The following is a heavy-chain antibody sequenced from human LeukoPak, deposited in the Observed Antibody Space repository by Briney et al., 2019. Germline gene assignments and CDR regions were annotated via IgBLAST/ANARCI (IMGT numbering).Heavy chain of an antibody. D-gene: IGHD6-19*01. CDR2: INSDGRNT. CDR3: ARDSAKQWPVRPD. V-gene: IGHV3-74*01. CDR1: GFTFRNYW. J-gene: IGHJ4*02. Sequence: GGSLRLSFAASGFTFRNYWMHWVRPAPGKGLVWVSRINSDGRNTSYADSVKGRFTISRDNVKNTLYLQMNSLRAVNTAVYYCARDSAKQWPVRPDWGQGTLVTVSS.